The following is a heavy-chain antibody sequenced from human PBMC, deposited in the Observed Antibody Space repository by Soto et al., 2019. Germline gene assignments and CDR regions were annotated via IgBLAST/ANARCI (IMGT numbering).Heavy chain of an antibody. Sequence: GGSLRLSCAASGFTFSNARMNWVRQAPGKGLEWVGRIKSKTDGGTTDYAAPVKGRFTISRDDSKNTLYLQMNSLKTEDTAVYYCTTANSYGYRFDYWGQGTLVTVSS. CDR2: IKSKTDGGTT. V-gene: IGHV3-15*07. J-gene: IGHJ4*02. CDR1: GFTFSNAR. D-gene: IGHD5-18*01. CDR3: TTANSYGYRFDY.